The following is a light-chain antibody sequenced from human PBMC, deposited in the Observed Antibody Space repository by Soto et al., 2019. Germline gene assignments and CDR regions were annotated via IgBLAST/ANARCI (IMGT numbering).Light chain of an antibody. CDR2: GAS. Sequence: EIVLTQSPGTLSLSPGERATLSCRASPSVSSSYLAWYQQKPGQAPRLLIYGASSRATGIPDRFSGSGSGTDFTLTISRLEPEDFAVYYCQQYGSSPLITFGQGTRLE. CDR1: PSVSSSY. J-gene: IGKJ5*01. V-gene: IGKV3-20*01. CDR3: QQYGSSPLIT.